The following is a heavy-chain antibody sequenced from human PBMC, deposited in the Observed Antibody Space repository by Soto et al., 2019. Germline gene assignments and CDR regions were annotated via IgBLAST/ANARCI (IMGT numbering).Heavy chain of an antibody. D-gene: IGHD6-13*01. CDR1: GGSISSYY. J-gene: IGHJ6*02. Sequence: SETLSLTCTVSGGSISSYYWSWIRQPPGKGLEWIGYIYYSGSTNYNPSLKSRVTISVDTSKNQFSLKLSSVTAADTAVYYCARDQLVRGSYYYYGMDVWGQGTTVTVSS. CDR2: IYYSGST. CDR3: ARDQLVRGSYYYYGMDV. V-gene: IGHV4-59*01.